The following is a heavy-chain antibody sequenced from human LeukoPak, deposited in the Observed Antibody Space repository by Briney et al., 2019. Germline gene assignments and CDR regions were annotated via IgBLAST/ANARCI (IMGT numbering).Heavy chain of an antibody. V-gene: IGHV1-46*01. J-gene: IGHJ6*03. CDR3: AREISLVVATNYYYYYMDV. D-gene: IGHD5-12*01. CDR2: INPSGGST. CDR1: GYTFTNYY. Sequence: GASVTVSCKASGYTFTNYYMHWVRQAPGQGLEWMGIINPSGGSTSYAQKFQGRVTMTRDMSTSTVYMELSSLRSEDTAVYYCAREISLVVATNYYYYYMDVWGKGTTVTVSS.